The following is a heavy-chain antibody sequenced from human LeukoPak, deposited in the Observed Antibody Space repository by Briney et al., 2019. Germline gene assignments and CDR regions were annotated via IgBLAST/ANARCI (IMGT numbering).Heavy chain of an antibody. CDR1: GFTFRSYS. Sequence: PGGSLRLSCAASGFTFRSYSMHWVRQAPEKGLVWVSRINSDGSTTSYADSVKGRFTISRDNAKSTLYLQMNSLRGEDTAVYYCTRSDWFDPWGQGTLVTVSS. CDR2: INSDGSTT. CDR3: TRSDWFDP. V-gene: IGHV3-74*01. J-gene: IGHJ5*02.